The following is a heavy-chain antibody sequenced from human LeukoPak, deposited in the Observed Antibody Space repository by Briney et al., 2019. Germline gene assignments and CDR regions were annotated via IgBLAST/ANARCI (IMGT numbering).Heavy chain of an antibody. V-gene: IGHV3-43D*03. CDR3: AKDMRFLEWLGGFDY. CDR2: ISWDGGST. CDR1: GFTVSSNS. J-gene: IGHJ4*02. D-gene: IGHD3-3*01. Sequence: PGGSLRLSCTVSGFTVSSNSWSWVRQAPGKGLEWVSLISWDGGSTYYADSVKGRFTISRDNSKNSLYLQMNSLRAEDTALYYCAKDMRFLEWLGGFDYWGQGTLVTVSS.